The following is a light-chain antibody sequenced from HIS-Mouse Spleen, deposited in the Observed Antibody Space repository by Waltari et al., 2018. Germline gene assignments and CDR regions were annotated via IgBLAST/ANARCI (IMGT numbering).Light chain of an antibody. Sequence: QSVLTQPPSVSGAPGQRVTISCTGSSPNIGAGYDVHWYQQLPGTAPKLLIYGNSNRTSGVPDRFSGSKSGTSASLAITGLQAEDEADYYCQSYDSSLTWVFGGGTKLTVL. CDR3: QSYDSSLTWV. CDR2: GNS. J-gene: IGLJ3*02. CDR1: SPNIGAGYD. V-gene: IGLV1-40*01.